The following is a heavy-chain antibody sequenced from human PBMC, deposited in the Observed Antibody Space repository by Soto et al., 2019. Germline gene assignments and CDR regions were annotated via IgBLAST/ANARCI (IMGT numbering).Heavy chain of an antibody. CDR1: GFTFSSFS. Sequence: EVQLVESGGGLVKPGGSLILACAASGFTFSSFSMNWVRQAPGKGPEWVSSINEDSSYIYYAGSVRGRFTIARDNAEDSLYLQMTSLRAEDTAVYYCVRDFGGYFRTGYMDVWGGGATVTVSS. J-gene: IGHJ6*03. CDR3: VRDFGGYFRTGYMDV. D-gene: IGHD2-15*01. V-gene: IGHV3-21*02. CDR2: INEDSSYI.